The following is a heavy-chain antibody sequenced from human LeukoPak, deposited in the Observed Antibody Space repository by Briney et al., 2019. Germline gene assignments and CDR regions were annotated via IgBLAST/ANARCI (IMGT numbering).Heavy chain of an antibody. J-gene: IGHJ4*02. D-gene: IGHD3-9*01. Sequence: ASVKVSCKASGYTFTSYGISWVRQAPGQGLEWMGWISAYNGNTNYAQKLQGRVTMTTDTSTSTAYMELRSLRSDDTAVYYCARGRPNYDILTGYYFYFDYWGQGTLVTVSS. CDR3: ARGRPNYDILTGYYFYFDY. V-gene: IGHV1-18*01. CDR2: ISAYNGNT. CDR1: GYTFTSYG.